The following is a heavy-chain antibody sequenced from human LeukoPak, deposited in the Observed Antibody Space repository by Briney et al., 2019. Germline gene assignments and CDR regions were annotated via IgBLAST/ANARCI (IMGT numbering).Heavy chain of an antibody. V-gene: IGHV3-21*01. Sequence: GGSLRLSCAASGFTFSSYSMNWVRQAPGKGLEWVSSISSSSSYIYYADSVKGRFTISRDNAKNSLYLQMNSLRAEDTAVYYCARVVGIAAAGTPHWGQGTLLTVSS. CDR2: ISSSSSYI. CDR1: GFTFSSYS. CDR3: ARVVGIAAAGTPH. D-gene: IGHD6-13*01. J-gene: IGHJ4*02.